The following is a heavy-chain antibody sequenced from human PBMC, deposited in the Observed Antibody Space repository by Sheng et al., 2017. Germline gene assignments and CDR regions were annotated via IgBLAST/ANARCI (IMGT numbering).Heavy chain of an antibody. CDR3: TANRLGDYDFNWFDP. J-gene: IGHJ5*02. D-gene: IGHD4-17*01. V-gene: IGHV3-15*01. Sequence: EVQLVESGGGLVKPGGSLRLSCAASGFTFSNAWMSWVRQAPGKGLEWVGRIKSKTDGGTTDYAAPVKGRFTISRDDSKNTLYLQMNSLKTEDTAVYYCTANRLGDYDFNWFDPWGQGTLVTVSS. CDR2: IKSKTDGGTT. CDR1: GFTFSNAW.